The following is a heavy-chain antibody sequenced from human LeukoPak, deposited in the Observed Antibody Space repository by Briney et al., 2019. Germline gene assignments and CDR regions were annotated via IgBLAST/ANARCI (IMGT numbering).Heavy chain of an antibody. CDR2: ISVGGSDE. Sequence: GGALRLSCAASGFRFNTYEMNWVRQAPGKGLEWIAYISVGGSDEDYADSVKGRFTISRDNAKNSLFLQMNSLRVEDTAVYYCARDVGFNNGWPAWGQGTLVTVSS. V-gene: IGHV3-48*03. J-gene: IGHJ5*02. CDR3: ARDVGFNNGWPA. D-gene: IGHD6-19*01. CDR1: GFRFNTYE.